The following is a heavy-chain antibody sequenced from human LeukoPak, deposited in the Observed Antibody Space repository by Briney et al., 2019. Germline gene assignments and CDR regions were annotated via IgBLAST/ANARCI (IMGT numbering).Heavy chain of an antibody. CDR1: GHTFTSYG. V-gene: IGHV1-18*01. D-gene: IGHD3-22*01. Sequence: ASVKVSCKASGHTFTSYGFTWVRQAPGQGLEWMGWISAYNGNTDYAQKLQGRVTMTTDTSTSTAYMELRSLRSDDTAVYLCARAYYHDTSSYQGFDFWGQGTLVTVSS. CDR3: ARAYYHDTSSYQGFDF. J-gene: IGHJ4*02. CDR2: ISAYNGNT.